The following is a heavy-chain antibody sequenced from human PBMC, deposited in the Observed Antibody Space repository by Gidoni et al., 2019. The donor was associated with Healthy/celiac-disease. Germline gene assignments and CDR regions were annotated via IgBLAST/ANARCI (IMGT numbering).Heavy chain of an antibody. CDR1: GFTFSSYG. Sequence: QVQLVESGGGVVQPGRSLRLSCAASGFTFSSYGMHWVRQAPGKGLEWVAVIWYDGSNKYYADSVKGRFTISRDNSKNTLYLQMNSLRAEDTAVYYCARDKVLGSGSYYVYYYYGMDVWGQGTTVTVSS. D-gene: IGHD1-26*01. CDR3: ARDKVLGSGSYYVYYYYGMDV. CDR2: IWYDGSNK. J-gene: IGHJ6*02. V-gene: IGHV3-33*01.